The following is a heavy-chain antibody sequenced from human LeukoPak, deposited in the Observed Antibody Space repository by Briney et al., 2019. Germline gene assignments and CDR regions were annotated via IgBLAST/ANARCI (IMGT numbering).Heavy chain of an antibody. CDR2: ISSSGRTI. CDR1: GFSFSDDY. Sequence: GGSLRLSCAASGFSFSDDYMSWIRQAPGKGLQWVSYISSSGRTIYYADSVKGRFTISRDNAKNSLYLQMNSLRAEDTAVYYCARDLIGEMGATDYWGQGTLVTVSS. D-gene: IGHD1-26*01. CDR3: ARDLIGEMGATDY. V-gene: IGHV3-11*04. J-gene: IGHJ4*02.